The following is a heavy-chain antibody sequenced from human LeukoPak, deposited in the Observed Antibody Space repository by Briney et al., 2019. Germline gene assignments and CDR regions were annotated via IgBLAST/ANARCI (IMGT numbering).Heavy chain of an antibody. J-gene: IGHJ4*02. V-gene: IGHV3-7*01. CDR3: AREAY. CDR2: VKEDGSQK. Sequence: GGSLRLSCAGFGFTFSRYWMSWVRQAPGKGLEWVASVKEDGSQKNYADTVKGRFTISRDNAKKSLVLQMNSLRVEDTAVYYCAREAYWGPGTLVSVSS. CDR1: GFTFSRYW.